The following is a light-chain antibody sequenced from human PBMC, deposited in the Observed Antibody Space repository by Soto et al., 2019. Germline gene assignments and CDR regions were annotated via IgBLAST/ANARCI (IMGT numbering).Light chain of an antibody. CDR3: SSYGGNSNYV. CDR1: SSDVGLYDY. J-gene: IGLJ1*01. V-gene: IGLV2-8*01. CDR2: EVT. Sequence: QSVLTQPPSASGSPGQSVTISCTGTSSDVGLYDYVSWYQQHPGKVPKLLIYEVTQRPSGVPDRFSGSKSGNKASMTVSGLQAEGAADYYCSSYGGNSNYVFGNGTKVTVL.